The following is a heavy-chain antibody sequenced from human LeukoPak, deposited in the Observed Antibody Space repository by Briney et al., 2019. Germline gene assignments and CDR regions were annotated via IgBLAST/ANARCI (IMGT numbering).Heavy chain of an antibody. CDR2: IYYSGST. J-gene: IGHJ4*02. CDR3: ARVGRDMQGDY. CDR1: GGSVSSGSYY. V-gene: IGHV4-61*01. Sequence: NPSETLSLTCTVSGGSVSSGSYYWSWIRQPPGKGLEWIGYIYYSGSTNYNPSLKSRVTISVDTSKNQFSLKLSSVTAADTAVYYYARVGRDMQGDYRGQGTLVTVSS.